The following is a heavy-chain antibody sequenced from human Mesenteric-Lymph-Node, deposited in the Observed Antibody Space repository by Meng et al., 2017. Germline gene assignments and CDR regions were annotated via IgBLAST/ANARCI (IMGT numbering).Heavy chain of an antibody. CDR3: AVTSSSWYHYWYFDL. J-gene: IGHJ2*01. V-gene: IGHV4-61*02. D-gene: IGHD6-13*01. CDR2: IYTSGST. Sequence: QGQLQQWGAGLVKPSQTLSLTCTVSGGSISSGSYYWSWIRQPSGKGLEWIGRIYTSGSTNYNPSLKSRVTISVDTSKNQFSLKLSSVTAADTAVYYCAVTSSSWYHYWYFDLWGRGTLVTVSS. CDR1: GGSISSGSYY.